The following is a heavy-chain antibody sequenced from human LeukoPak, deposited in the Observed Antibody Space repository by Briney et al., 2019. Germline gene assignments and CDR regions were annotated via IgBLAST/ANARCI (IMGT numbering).Heavy chain of an antibody. Sequence: PGGFLRLSCSGSGFNLSSYEMDWVRPGPGEGLEWGLYICSCGSTIYYADSVKGRFTISRDNAKNSLYLQMNSLRAEDTAVYYCAREWDSSTSKYYYYYGMDVWGKGTTVTVSS. CDR2: ICSCGSTI. J-gene: IGHJ6*04. D-gene: IGHD2-2*01. V-gene: IGHV3-48*03. CDR3: AREWDSSTSKYYYYYGMDV. CDR1: GFNLSSYE.